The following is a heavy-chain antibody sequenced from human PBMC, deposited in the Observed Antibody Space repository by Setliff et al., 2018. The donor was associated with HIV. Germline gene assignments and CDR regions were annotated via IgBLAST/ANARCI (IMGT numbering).Heavy chain of an antibody. D-gene: IGHD2-8*01. CDR3: ARPLLRTNTVYGILGNWFDS. J-gene: IGHJ5*01. CDR1: GFTFSNYW. CDR2: INNETTTT. V-gene: IGHV3-74*01. Sequence: GGSLRLSCVVSGFTFSNYWMTWVRQAPGQGLEWVSGINNETTTTTYADSVKGRFTISRDNAKNSLYLQMNSLRVEDTAVYYCARPLLRTNTVYGILGNWFDSWGRGTLVTVSS.